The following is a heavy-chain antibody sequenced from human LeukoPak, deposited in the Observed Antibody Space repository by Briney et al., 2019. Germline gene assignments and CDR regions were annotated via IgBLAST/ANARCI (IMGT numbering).Heavy chain of an antibody. CDR1: GGSIYNSIYY. Sequence: SETLSLTCTVSGGSIYNSIYYWGWIRQPPGKGLEWIGSIYYSGTSYYNPSLKSRVTISVDTSKNQFSLKLSSVTAADTAVYYCARTSIYYDSSGYHSWGQGTLVTVSS. J-gene: IGHJ4*02. CDR2: IYYSGTS. D-gene: IGHD3-22*01. CDR3: ARTSIYYDSSGYHS. V-gene: IGHV4-39*01.